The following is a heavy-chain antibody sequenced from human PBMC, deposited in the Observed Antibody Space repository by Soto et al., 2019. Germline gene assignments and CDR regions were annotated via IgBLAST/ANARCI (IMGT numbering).Heavy chain of an antibody. V-gene: IGHV3-48*03. CDR1: GFTFSNYD. CDR2: ISSSGGII. Sequence: GGSLRLSCAASGFTFSNYDINWVRQAPGKGPEWISHISSSGGIIYYADSVEGRFTISRDNAKNSLYLQMNSLRGEDTAVYYCAREGSVSSSDYYAYYYGMDVWGQGTTVTSP. J-gene: IGHJ6*02. CDR3: AREGSVSSSDYYAYYYGMDV. D-gene: IGHD3-10*01.